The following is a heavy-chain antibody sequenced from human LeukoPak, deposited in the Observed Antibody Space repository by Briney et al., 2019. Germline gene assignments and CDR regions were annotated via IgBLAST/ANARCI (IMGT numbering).Heavy chain of an antibody. CDR2: ISSSSSYI. J-gene: IGHJ4*02. Sequence: GGSLRLSCAASGFTFSSYSMNWVRQAPGKGLEWVSSISSSSSYIYYADSVKGRFTISRDNAKNSLYLQMNSLRAEDTAVYYCAKGSPAAGIFGGFDYWGQGTLVTVSS. CDR3: AKGSPAAGIFGGFDY. D-gene: IGHD6-13*01. V-gene: IGHV3-21*04. CDR1: GFTFSSYS.